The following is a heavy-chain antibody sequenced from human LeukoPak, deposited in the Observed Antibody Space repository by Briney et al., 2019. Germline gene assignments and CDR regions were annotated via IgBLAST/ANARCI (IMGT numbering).Heavy chain of an antibody. CDR1: GYTFNIYG. Sequence: ASVNVSCKASGYTFNIYGMHWVRQAPGQRLEGMGCINTVNGNTKYSQEFQGRGTITSDKSETTDSMELSSPSSEDKAVYYCTLYNYWGQGTLVTVSS. J-gene: IGHJ4*02. CDR2: INTVNGNT. D-gene: IGHD1-14*01. CDR3: TLYNY. V-gene: IGHV1-3*03.